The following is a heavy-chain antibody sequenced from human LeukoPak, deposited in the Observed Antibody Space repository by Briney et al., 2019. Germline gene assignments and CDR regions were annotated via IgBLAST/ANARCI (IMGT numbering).Heavy chain of an antibody. V-gene: IGHV3-48*03. CDR2: ISSSGSTI. CDR1: GFTFSSYE. D-gene: IGHD3-10*01. Sequence: GGSLRLSCAASGFTFSSYEMNWVRQAPGKGLEWVSYISSSGSTIYYADSVKGRFTISRDNAKNSLYLQMNSLRAEDTAVYYCATSYGSGSYYYYYYYGMDVWGKGTTVTVSS. J-gene: IGHJ6*04. CDR3: ATSYGSGSYYYYYYYGMDV.